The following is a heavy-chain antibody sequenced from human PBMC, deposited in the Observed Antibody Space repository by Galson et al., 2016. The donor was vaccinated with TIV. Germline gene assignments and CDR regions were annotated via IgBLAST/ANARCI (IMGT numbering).Heavy chain of an antibody. Sequence: SLRLSCAASGFTFNSHGMHWVRQAPGKGLEWMAVISYDGSSQYYADSVRGRFTISRDNAKSSLFLQMNSLRPEDTASYYCVKARGYGYGSPQDYYYGMDAWGQGTSVIVSS. CDR3: VKARGYGYGSPQDYYYGMDA. CDR1: GFTFNSHG. V-gene: IGHV3-30*18. D-gene: IGHD5-18*01. J-gene: IGHJ6*02. CDR2: ISYDGSSQ.